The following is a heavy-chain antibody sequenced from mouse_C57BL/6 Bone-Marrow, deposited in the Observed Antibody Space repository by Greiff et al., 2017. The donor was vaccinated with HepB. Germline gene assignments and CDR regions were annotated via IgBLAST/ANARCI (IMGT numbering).Heavy chain of an antibody. J-gene: IGHJ2*01. Sequence: VQLQHSGAELARPGASVKLSCKASGYTFTSYGISWVKQRTGQGLEWIGEIYPRRGNTYYNEKFKGKATLTADKSSSTAYMELRSLTSENSAVYFCARRITTVVPYFDYWGQGTTLTVSS. CDR3: ARRITTVVPYFDY. D-gene: IGHD1-1*01. CDR2: IYPRRGNT. CDR1: GYTFTSYG. V-gene: IGHV1-81*01.